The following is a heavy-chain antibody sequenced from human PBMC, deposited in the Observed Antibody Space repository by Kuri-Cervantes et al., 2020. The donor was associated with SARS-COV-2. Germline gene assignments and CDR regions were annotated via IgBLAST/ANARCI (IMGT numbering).Heavy chain of an antibody. J-gene: IGHJ6*02. V-gene: IGHV4-39*07. CDR1: GGSISSSSYY. Sequence: SETLSLTCTVSGGSISSSSYYWGWIRQPPGKGLEWIGEINHSGSTNYNPSLKSRVTISVDTSKNQFSLKLSSVTAADTAVYYCARGSMYNWNYRRANYHYGMDVWGQGTTVTVSS. D-gene: IGHD1-7*01. CDR2: INHSGST. CDR3: ARGSMYNWNYRRANYHYGMDV.